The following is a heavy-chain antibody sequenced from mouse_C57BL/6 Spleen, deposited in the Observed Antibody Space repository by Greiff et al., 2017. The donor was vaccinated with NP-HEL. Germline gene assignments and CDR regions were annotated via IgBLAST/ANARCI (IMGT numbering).Heavy chain of an antibody. CDR3: ARGTAQATNFDY. CDR2: IDPSDSYT. D-gene: IGHD3-2*02. V-gene: IGHV1-69*01. J-gene: IGHJ2*01. CDR1: GYTFTSYW. Sequence: QVQLKQPGAELVMPGASVKLSCKASGYTFTSYWMHWVKQRPGQGLEWIGEIDPSDSYTNYNQKFKGKSTLTVDKSSSTAYMQLSSLTSEDSAVYYCARGTAQATNFDYWGQGTTLTVSS.